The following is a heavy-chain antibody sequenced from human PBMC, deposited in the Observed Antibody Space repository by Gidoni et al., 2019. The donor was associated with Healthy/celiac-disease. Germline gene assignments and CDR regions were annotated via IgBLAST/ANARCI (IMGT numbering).Heavy chain of an antibody. CDR2: INHSGST. Sequence: QVQLQQWGAGLLKPSETLSLTCAVYGGSFSGYYWSWIRQPQGEGLEWIGEINHSGSTNYNPSLKSRVTISVDTSKNQFSLKLSSVTAADTAVYYCARGGNSFRNFDYWGQGTLVTVSS. V-gene: IGHV4-34*01. J-gene: IGHJ4*02. CDR3: ARGGNSFRNFDY. D-gene: IGHD4-4*01. CDR1: GGSFSGYY.